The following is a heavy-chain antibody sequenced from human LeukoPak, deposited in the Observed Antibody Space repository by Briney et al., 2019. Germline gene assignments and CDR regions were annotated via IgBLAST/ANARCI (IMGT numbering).Heavy chain of an antibody. Sequence: GESLKISCKGSGYSFTSYWIGWVRQAPGQGLEWMGWISAYNGNTNYAQKLQGRVTMTTDTSTSTAYMELRSLRSDDTAVYYCARDHPYDILTGYYPKPDYWGQGTLVTVSS. J-gene: IGHJ4*02. CDR3: ARDHPYDILTGYYPKPDY. D-gene: IGHD3-9*01. CDR2: ISAYNGNT. V-gene: IGHV1-18*04. CDR1: GYSFTSYW.